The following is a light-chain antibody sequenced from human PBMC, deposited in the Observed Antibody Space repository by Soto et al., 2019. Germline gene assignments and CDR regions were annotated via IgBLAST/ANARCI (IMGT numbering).Light chain of an antibody. CDR2: TNN. Sequence: QSVLTQPPSASGTPGQRVTISCSGSSSNIGSNYVYWYQQFPGSAPRLLIYTNNQRPSGVPDRFSASKSGTSASLAISGLQSEDEADYYCAAWEDSLSSWVFGGGTKLTVL. V-gene: IGLV1-47*01. CDR3: AAWEDSLSSWV. J-gene: IGLJ3*02. CDR1: SSNIGSNY.